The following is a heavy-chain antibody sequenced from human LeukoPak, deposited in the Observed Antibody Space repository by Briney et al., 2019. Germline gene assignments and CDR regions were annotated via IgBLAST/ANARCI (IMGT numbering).Heavy chain of an antibody. V-gene: IGHV1-18*01. CDR3: ARVLGSPSRGSGWYVY. CDR1: GYTFTSYG. D-gene: IGHD6-19*01. Sequence: ASVKVSCKGSGYTFTSYGVSWVRQAPGQGLEWMGWISAYNGNTNYAQKFQDRVTMTTDTSTNTAYMELRSLRSDDTAVYYCARVLGSPSRGSGWYVYWGQGTLVTVSS. CDR2: ISAYNGNT. J-gene: IGHJ4*02.